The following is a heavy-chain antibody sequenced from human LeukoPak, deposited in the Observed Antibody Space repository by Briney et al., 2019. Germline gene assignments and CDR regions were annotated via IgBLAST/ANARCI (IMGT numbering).Heavy chain of an antibody. CDR1: GDSFSTYY. CDR2: IYTSGTT. CDR3: ARDAKYYYGSRTYFFFEY. J-gene: IGHJ4*02. V-gene: IGHV4-4*07. Sequence: SETLSLTCTVSGDSFSTYYWSWIRQPAGKGLEWIGHIYTSGTTNYNPSLKSRVTMSIDTSKNQFSLKLSSITAADTAVYYCARDAKYYYGSRTYFFFEYWGQGTLLTVSS. D-gene: IGHD3-10*01.